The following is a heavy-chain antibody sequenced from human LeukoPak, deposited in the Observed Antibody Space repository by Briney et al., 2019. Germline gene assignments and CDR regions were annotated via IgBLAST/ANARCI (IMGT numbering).Heavy chain of an antibody. CDR2: ISGSGGST. J-gene: IGHJ4*02. V-gene: IGHV3-23*01. CDR3: AREDTAMVFVDY. CDR1: GFTFSSYG. D-gene: IGHD5-18*01. Sequence: GGTLRLSCAASGFTFSSYGMSWVRQAPGKGLEWVSAISGSGGSTYYADSVKGRFTISRDNSKNTLYLQMNSLRAEDTAVYYCAREDTAMVFVDYWGQGTLVTVSS.